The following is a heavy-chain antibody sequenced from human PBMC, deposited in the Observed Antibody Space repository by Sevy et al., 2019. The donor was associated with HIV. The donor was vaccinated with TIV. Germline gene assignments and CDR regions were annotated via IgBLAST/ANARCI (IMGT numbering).Heavy chain of an antibody. V-gene: IGHV3-23*01. J-gene: IGHJ4*02. D-gene: IGHD2-21*01. CDR1: GFTFSRYA. CDR2: ISGRGGST. CDR3: AKDPSIVVENPYYFDY. Sequence: GGSLRLSCAASGFTFSRYAMSWVRQAPGKGLEWVSGISGRGGSTYYADSVEGRFIFSRDKSKNTLYLQMNSLTAEDTAVYYCAKDPSIVVENPYYFDYWGQGTLVTVSS.